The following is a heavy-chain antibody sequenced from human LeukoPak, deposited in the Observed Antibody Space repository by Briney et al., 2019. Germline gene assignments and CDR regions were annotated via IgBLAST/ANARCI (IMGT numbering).Heavy chain of an antibody. CDR2: ISADGSST. CDR3: ARDGDDYNYFDW. V-gene: IGHV3-74*01. J-gene: IGHJ4*02. Sequence: GGSLRLSCAASRFTFSTYWMHWVRQAPGKGLAWVSRISADGSSTTYADSVKGRFTISRDNAKNTLYLQMNSLRAEDTALYYGARDGDDYNYFDWWGQGALVTVSS. CDR1: RFTFSTYW. D-gene: IGHD5-24*01.